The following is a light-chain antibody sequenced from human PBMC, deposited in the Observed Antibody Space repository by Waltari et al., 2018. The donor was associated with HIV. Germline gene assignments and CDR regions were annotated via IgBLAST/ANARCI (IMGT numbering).Light chain of an antibody. CDR1: RGISNW. CDR3: QQYESYST. Sequence: DIQMTQSPSTLSASIGDRVTITCRASRGISNWLAWYQQKPGKAPKVIIYKASNLESWVPSRFSGSGSGTEFTLTISSLQPDDFATYYCQQYESYSTFGQGTKVEIK. CDR2: KAS. V-gene: IGKV1-5*03. J-gene: IGKJ1*01.